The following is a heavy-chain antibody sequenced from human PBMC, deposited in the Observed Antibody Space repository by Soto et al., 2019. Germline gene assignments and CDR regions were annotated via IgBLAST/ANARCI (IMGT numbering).Heavy chain of an antibody. CDR3: ARGIIGYYYYGMDV. CDR1: GFTFSSYG. CDR2: IWYDGSNK. D-gene: IGHD2-15*01. J-gene: IGHJ6*02. Sequence: QVQLVESGGGVVQPGRSLRLSCAASGFTFSSYGMHWVRQAPGKGLEWVAVIWYDGSNKYYADSVKGRFTISRDNSKNTLYLPMNSLRAEDTAVYYCARGIIGYYYYGMDVWGQGTTVTVSS. V-gene: IGHV3-33*01.